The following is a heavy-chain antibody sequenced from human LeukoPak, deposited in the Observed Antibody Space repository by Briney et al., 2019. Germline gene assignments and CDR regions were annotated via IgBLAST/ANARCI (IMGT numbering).Heavy chain of an antibody. Sequence: GGSLRLSCAASGLTFNVSCITWDRQATGEFLEWVGNINKRCSETYYADSVKGRFTVSRDNGRNLLFLQMNSERSDDRALYYCARELVVGPAEYFQHWGHGTPVTVSS. D-gene: IGHD2-8*02. CDR3: ARELVVGPAEYFQH. CDR2: INKRCSET. V-gene: IGHV3-7*01. CDR1: GLTFNVSC. J-gene: IGHJ1*01.